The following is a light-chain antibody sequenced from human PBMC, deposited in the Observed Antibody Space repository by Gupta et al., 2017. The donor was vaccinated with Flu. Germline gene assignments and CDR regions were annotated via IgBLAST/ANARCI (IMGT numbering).Light chain of an antibody. Sequence: EIVMTQSPATLSVSPGERATLSCRASQSVSSNLAWYQQKPGQAPRLLIYGASTRATGIPARFSGSGSGTEFTLTISSLQPEDFAVYYCQQYNNGPPITFGQGTRLEMK. CDR2: GAS. CDR1: QSVSSN. J-gene: IGKJ5*01. CDR3: QQYNNGPPIT. V-gene: IGKV3-15*01.